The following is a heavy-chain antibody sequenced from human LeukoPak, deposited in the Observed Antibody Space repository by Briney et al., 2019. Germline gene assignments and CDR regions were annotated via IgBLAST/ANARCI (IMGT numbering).Heavy chain of an antibody. D-gene: IGHD4-17*01. CDR3: ARDFNIYGNYGRDALDV. J-gene: IGHJ3*01. CDR2: ISYDGSNK. V-gene: IGHV3-30*04. Sequence: PGGSLRLSCAASGFTFSSYAMHWVRQAPGKGLEWVAVISYDGSNKYYADSVKGRFTTSRDNSKNTLWLQMNSLRPEDTAMYFCARDFNIYGNYGRDALDVWGQGTMVIVSS. CDR1: GFTFSSYA.